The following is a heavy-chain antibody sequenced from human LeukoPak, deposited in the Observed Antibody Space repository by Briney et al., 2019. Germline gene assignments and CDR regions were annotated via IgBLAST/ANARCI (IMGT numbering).Heavy chain of an antibody. CDR1: GYTFTGYY. D-gene: IGHD5-12*01. CDR2: INPNSGGT. CDR3: ARDVFKYSGYYYYYMDV. J-gene: IGHJ6*03. Sequence: WASVNVSCKASGYTFTGYYMHWVRQAPGQGLEWMGWINPNSGGTNYAQKFQGRVTMTRDTSISTAYMELSRLRSADTAVYYCARDVFKYSGYYYYYMDVWGKGTTVTVSS. V-gene: IGHV1-2*02.